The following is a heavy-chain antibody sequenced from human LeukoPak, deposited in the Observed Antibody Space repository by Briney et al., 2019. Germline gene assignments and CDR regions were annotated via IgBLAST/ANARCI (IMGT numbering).Heavy chain of an antibody. J-gene: IGHJ4*02. V-gene: IGHV1-18*01. Sequence: ASVKVSCKASGYTFTSYGISWVRQAPGQGLEWMGWISAYNGNTNYAQKLQGRVTMTTDTSTSTAYMELRSLRSDDTAVYYCARDIFYGSGSYKPNDYWGQGTLVTASS. D-gene: IGHD3-10*01. CDR1: GYTFTSYG. CDR2: ISAYNGNT. CDR3: ARDIFYGSGSYKPNDY.